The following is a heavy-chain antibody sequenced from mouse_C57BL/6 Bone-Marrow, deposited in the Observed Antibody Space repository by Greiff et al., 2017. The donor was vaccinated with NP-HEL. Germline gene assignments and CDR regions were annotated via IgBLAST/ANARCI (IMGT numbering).Heavy chain of an antibody. Sequence: QVQLKQSGAELARPGASVKLSCKASGYTFTSYGISWVKQRTGQGLEWIGEIYPRSGNTYYNEKFKGKATLTADKSSSTAYMELRSLTSEDSAVYFCARNDYDEVAYWGQGTLVTVSA. CDR1: GYTFTSYG. V-gene: IGHV1-81*01. D-gene: IGHD2-4*01. J-gene: IGHJ3*01. CDR3: ARNDYDEVAY. CDR2: IYPRSGNT.